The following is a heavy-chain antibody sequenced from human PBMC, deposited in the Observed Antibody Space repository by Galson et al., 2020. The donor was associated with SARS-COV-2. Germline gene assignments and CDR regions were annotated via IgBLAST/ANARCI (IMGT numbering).Heavy chain of an antibody. V-gene: IGHV1-18*04. D-gene: IGHD3-10*01. CDR2: ISAYNGNP. CDR3: ARGSFGELSYYYYGMDV. Sequence: ASVKVSCKASGYTFTSYGISWVRQAPGQGLQWMGWISAYNGNPTYAQKLQGRVTMTTDTSTSTAYMGLRSLRSDDTAVYYCARGSFGELSYYYYGMDVWGQGTTVTVSS. CDR1: GYTFTSYG. J-gene: IGHJ6*02.